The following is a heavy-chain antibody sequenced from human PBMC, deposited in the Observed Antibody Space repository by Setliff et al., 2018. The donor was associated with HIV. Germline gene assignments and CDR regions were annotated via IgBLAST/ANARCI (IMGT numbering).Heavy chain of an antibody. CDR2: INTNTGNP. Sequence: ASVKVSCKASTYTFSGHSINWLRQAPGQGLEWMGWINTNTGNPTYAQGFTGRFVFSLDTSVSTAYLQISSLKAEDTAVYYCAREVVVAGVHYYNMDVWGKGTTVTVSS. CDR3: AREVVVAGVHYYNMDV. J-gene: IGHJ6*03. D-gene: IGHD2-15*01. CDR1: TYTFSGHS. V-gene: IGHV7-4-1*02.